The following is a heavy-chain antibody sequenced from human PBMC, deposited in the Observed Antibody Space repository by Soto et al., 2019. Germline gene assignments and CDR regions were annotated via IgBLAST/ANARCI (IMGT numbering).Heavy chain of an antibody. CDR1: GGSISSGGYY. D-gene: IGHD2-15*01. J-gene: IGHJ5*02. CDR3: ARDHLGYCSGGSCGFDP. V-gene: IGHV4-31*03. Sequence: QVQLQESGPGLVKPSQTLSLTCTVSGGSISSGGYYWSWIRQHPGKGLEGIGYIYYSGSTYYNPSLKSRVTISVDTSKNQFSLKLSSVTAADTAVYYCARDHLGYCSGGSCGFDPWGQGTLVTVSS. CDR2: IYYSGST.